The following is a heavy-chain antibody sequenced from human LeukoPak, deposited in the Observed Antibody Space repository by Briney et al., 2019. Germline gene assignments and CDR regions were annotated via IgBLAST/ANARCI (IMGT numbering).Heavy chain of an antibody. CDR2: TKQDGSEK. J-gene: IGHJ4*02. D-gene: IGHD1-26*01. CDR1: GFTFSSYE. V-gene: IGHV3-7*01. CDR3: ARLVGATKTRFDY. Sequence: PGGSLRLSCAASGFTFSSYEMNWVRQAPGKGLEWVANTKQDGSEKYYVDSVKGRFTISRDNAKNSLYLQMNSLRAEDTAVYYCARLVGATKTRFDYWGQGTLVTVSS.